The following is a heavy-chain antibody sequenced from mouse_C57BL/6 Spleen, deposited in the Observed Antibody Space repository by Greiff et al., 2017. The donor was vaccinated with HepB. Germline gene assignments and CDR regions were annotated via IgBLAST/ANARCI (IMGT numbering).Heavy chain of an antibody. CDR1: GYTFTSYT. V-gene: IGHV1-4*01. CDR2: INPSSGYT. J-gene: IGHJ1*03. CDR3: AKDYYGSSYGYFDV. Sequence: VNVVESGAELARPGASVKMSCKASGYTFTSYTMHWVKQRPGQGLEWIGYINPSSGYTKYNQKFKDKATLTADKSSSTAYMQLSSLTSEDSAVYYCAKDYYGSSYGYFDVWGTGTTVTVSS. D-gene: IGHD1-1*01.